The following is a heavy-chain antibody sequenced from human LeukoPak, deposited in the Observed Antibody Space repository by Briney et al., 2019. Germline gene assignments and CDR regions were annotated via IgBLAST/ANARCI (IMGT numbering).Heavy chain of an antibody. CDR3: ARTVAGTLGAFDI. J-gene: IGHJ3*02. Sequence: PGGSLRLSCAASGFTFSSYEMNWVRQAPGKGLEWVANIKQDGSEKYYVDSVKGRFTISRDNAKNSLYLQMNSLRAEDTAVYYCARTVAGTLGAFDIWGQGTMVTVSS. CDR2: IKQDGSEK. CDR1: GFTFSSYE. V-gene: IGHV3-7*01. D-gene: IGHD6-19*01.